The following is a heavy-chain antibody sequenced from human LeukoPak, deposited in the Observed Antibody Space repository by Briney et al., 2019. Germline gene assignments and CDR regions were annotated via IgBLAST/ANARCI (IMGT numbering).Heavy chain of an antibody. CDR1: GFTFSRYW. CDR3: ARDIARSSWSDS. J-gene: IGHJ5*01. V-gene: IGHV3-7*01. Sequence: SGGSLRLSCAASGFTFSRYWMSWVRQAPGKGLEWVANMKEDGSEKNHVDSVRGRFTISRDNAKNSVYLQMNSLRAEDTAVYYCARDIARSSWSDSWGQGTLVTVSS. D-gene: IGHD2-21*01. CDR2: MKEDGSEK.